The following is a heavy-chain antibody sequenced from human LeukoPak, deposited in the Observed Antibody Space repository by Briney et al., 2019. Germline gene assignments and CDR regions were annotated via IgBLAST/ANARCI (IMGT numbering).Heavy chain of an antibody. Sequence: ASVKVSCKASGYTFTRYAMIWVRQAPGQGLEWMGWMNPNSGNTGYAQKFQGRVTITRNTSISTAYMELSSLRSEDTAVYYCARGSGWYGHDAFDIWGQGTMVTVSS. CDR1: GYTFTRYA. J-gene: IGHJ3*02. CDR2: MNPNSGNT. CDR3: ARGSGWYGHDAFDI. V-gene: IGHV1-8*03. D-gene: IGHD6-19*01.